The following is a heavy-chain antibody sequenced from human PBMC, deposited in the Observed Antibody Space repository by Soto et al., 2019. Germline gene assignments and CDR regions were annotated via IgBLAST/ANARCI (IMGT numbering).Heavy chain of an antibody. CDR1: GGSISSYY. CDR2: IYYSGST. V-gene: IGHV4-59*01. Sequence: SETLSLTCTVSGGSISSYYWSWIRQPPGKGLEWIGYIYYSGSTNYNPSLKGRVTISVDTSKNQFSLKLSSVTAADTAVYYCARGIAARDAFDIWGQGTMVTVSS. CDR3: ARGIAARDAFDI. D-gene: IGHD6-6*01. J-gene: IGHJ3*02.